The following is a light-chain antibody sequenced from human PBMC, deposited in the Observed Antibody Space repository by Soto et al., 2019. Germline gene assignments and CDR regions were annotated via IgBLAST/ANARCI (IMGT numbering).Light chain of an antibody. CDR2: YTS. Sequence: EIVLTQSPATLSSSPGETATLSCRASQYVGTRLAWYQHKPGQAPRLLIYYTSNRATGIPARFSGSGSGTDFTLTINSIAPEDFAVYYCQQYGSSPGTFGGGTKVDIK. CDR1: QYVGTR. CDR3: QQYGSSPGT. V-gene: IGKV3-11*01. J-gene: IGKJ4*02.